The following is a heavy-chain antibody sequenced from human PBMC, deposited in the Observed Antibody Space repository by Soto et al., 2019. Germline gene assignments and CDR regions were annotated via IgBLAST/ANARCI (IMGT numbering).Heavy chain of an antibody. V-gene: IGHV3-23*01. J-gene: IGHJ5*02. D-gene: IGHD3-22*01. CDR3: AKDSLSSGYYSNWFDP. CDR1: GFTFSSYA. Sequence: PGGSLRLSCAASGFTFSSYAMSWVRQAPGKGLEWVSAISGSGGSTYYADSVKGRFTISRDNSKNTLYLQMNSLRAEDTAVYYCAKDSLSSGYYSNWFDPWGQGTLVTVS. CDR2: ISGSGGST.